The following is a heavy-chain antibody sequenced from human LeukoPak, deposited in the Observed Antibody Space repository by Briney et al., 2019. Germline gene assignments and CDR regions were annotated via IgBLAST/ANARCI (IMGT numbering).Heavy chain of an antibody. J-gene: IGHJ4*02. D-gene: IGHD3-10*01. CDR3: AREGSYLGSGSPPLDS. V-gene: IGHV4-34*01. Sequence: PGGSLRLSCAASGFTFSSYAMHWVRQAPGKGLEWIGEINHSGTTNYNPSLKSRVTMSVDTSKSQISLKMNSVPAADTAVYYCAREGSYLGSGSPPLDSWGQGTLVTVSS. CDR2: INHSGTT. CDR1: GFTFSSYA.